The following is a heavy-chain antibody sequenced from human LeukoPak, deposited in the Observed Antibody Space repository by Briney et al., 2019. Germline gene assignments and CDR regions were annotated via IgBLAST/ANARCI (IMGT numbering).Heavy chain of an antibody. J-gene: IGHJ4*02. CDR1: GFTFSSYW. CDR2: INSDGSSA. Sequence: HTGGSLRLSCAASGFTFSSYWMHWVRQAPGKGLVWVSRINSDGSSASYADSVKGRFTISRDNAKNTLYLQMYSLRAEDTAVYYCARVNYYGSGSYVDYWGQGTLVTVSS. D-gene: IGHD3-10*01. CDR3: ARVNYYGSGSYVDY. V-gene: IGHV3-74*01.